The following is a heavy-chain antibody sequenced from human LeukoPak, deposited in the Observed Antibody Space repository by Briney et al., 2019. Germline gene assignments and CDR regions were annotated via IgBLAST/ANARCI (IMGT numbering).Heavy chain of an antibody. V-gene: IGHV1-69*04. D-gene: IGHD6-6*01. Sequence: ASVKVSCKASGGTFSSYAISWVRQAPGQGLEWMGRIIPILGIANYAQKFQGRVTITADKSTSTAYMELSSLRSEDTAVYYCAREESSSSRFDYWGQGTLVTVSS. J-gene: IGHJ4*02. CDR3: AREESSSSRFDY. CDR2: IIPILGIA. CDR1: GGTFSSYA.